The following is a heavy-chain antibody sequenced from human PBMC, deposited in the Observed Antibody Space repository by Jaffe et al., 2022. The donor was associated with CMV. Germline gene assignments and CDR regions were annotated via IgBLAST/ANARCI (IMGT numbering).Heavy chain of an antibody. CDR2: IDPSDSYT. CDR3: ARYSSGWNYYYYMDV. D-gene: IGHD6-19*01. V-gene: IGHV5-10-1*03. J-gene: IGHJ6*03. CDR1: GYSFTSYW. Sequence: EVQLVQSGAEVKKPGESLRISCKGSGYSFTSYWISWVRQMPGKGLEWMGRIDPSDSYTNYSPSFQGHVTISADKSISTAYLQWSSLKASDTAMYYCARYSSGWNYYYYMDVWGKGTTVTVSS.